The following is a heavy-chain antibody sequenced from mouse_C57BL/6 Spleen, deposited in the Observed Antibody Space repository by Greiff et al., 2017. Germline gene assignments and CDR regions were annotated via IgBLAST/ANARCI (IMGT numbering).Heavy chain of an antibody. J-gene: IGHJ2*01. Sequence: VHVKQSVAELVRPGASVKLSCTASGFNIKNTYMHWVKQRPEQGLEWIGRIDPANGNTKYAPKFQGKATLTADTSSNTAYLQLSSLTSEDTAIDYWARSETGKGLYYCDYWGQGTTLTVSS. CDR2: IDPANGNT. CDR1: GFNIKNTY. V-gene: IGHV14-3*01. D-gene: IGHD4-1*01. CDR3: ARSETGKGLYYCDY.